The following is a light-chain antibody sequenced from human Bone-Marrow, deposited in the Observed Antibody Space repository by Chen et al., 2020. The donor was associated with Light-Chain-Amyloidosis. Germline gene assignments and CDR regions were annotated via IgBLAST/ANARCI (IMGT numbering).Light chain of an antibody. Sequence: YELTQPPSLSVSPGQTARITRPGDDLPTKYAYWYQQKPGQAPVLVIHRDTERPSGISERFSGSSSGTTATLTISGVQAEDEADYHCQSADSSGTYEVIFGGGTKLTVL. CDR3: QSADSSGTYEVI. J-gene: IGLJ2*01. CDR1: DLPTKY. V-gene: IGLV3-25*03. CDR2: RDT.